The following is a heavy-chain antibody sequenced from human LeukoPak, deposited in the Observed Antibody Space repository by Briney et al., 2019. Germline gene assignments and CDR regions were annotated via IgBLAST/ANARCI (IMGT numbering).Heavy chain of an antibody. CDR1: GGSFSGY. D-gene: IGHD6-19*01. J-gene: IGHJ1*01. Sequence: PSETLSLTCAVYGGSFSGYWSWIRQPPGKGLEWIGEINQTGSTNYNPSLKSRVTISVDTSKNQFSPKLTSVTAADTAVYYCARRSHYSGWYVWGQGTLVTVSS. CDR3: ARRSHYSGWYV. CDR2: INQTGST. V-gene: IGHV4-34*01.